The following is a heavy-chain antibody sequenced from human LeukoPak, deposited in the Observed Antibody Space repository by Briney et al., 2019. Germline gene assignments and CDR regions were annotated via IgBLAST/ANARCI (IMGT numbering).Heavy chain of an antibody. D-gene: IGHD6-19*01. Sequence: GGSLRLSCAASGFTFSTYWMSWVRQAPGRGLEWVANIKQDGSEKYYVDSVKGRFTISRDNAKNSLYLQMNSLRAEDTAVYYCARTGHSSGWSAYFDYWGQGTLVTVSS. J-gene: IGHJ4*02. CDR1: GFTFSTYW. CDR3: ARTGHSSGWSAYFDY. CDR2: IKQDGSEK. V-gene: IGHV3-7*01.